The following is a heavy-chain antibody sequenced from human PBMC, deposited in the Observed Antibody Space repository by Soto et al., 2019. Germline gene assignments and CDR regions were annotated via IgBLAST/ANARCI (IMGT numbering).Heavy chain of an antibody. CDR2: IIPIFGTA. CDR3: ASPGIAAAGTNWFDP. V-gene: IGHV1-69*13. CDR1: GGTFSSYA. J-gene: IGHJ5*02. Sequence: SVKVSCKASGGTFSSYAISWVRQAPGQGLEWMGGIIPIFGTANYAQKFQGRVTITADESTSTAYMELSSLRSEDTAVYYCASPGIAAAGTNWFDPWGQGTLVTVSS. D-gene: IGHD6-13*01.